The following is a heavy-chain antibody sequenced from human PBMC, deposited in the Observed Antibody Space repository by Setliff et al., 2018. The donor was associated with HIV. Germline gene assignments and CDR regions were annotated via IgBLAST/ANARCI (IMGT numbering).Heavy chain of an antibody. J-gene: IGHJ4*02. CDR1: VESFSGFY. Sequence: SETLSLTCAVYVESFSGFYWSWIRQPPGKGLEWIGEINHSGSTNYNPSLKSRVTISVDTSKNQFSLRLSSVTAADTAVYYCARFYDYYGHRLDYWGQGTQVTVSS. CDR3: ARFYDYYGHRLDY. D-gene: IGHD3-16*01. V-gene: IGHV4-34*01. CDR2: INHSGST.